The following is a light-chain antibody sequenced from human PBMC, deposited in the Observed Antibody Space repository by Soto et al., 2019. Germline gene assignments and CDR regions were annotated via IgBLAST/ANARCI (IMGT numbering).Light chain of an antibody. J-gene: IGKJ3*01. V-gene: IGKV1-33*01. CDR3: QQYDNRPFT. CDR1: QDISKF. CDR2: DAS. Sequence: SQNTYSLSASVGDRVSFTCQASQDISKFLNWYQHKPGQAPSLLIYDASKSQFGVPSRFSGSGSGTDFTFTISSLQPEDNATYYCQQYDNRPFTFGPGTKVDIK.